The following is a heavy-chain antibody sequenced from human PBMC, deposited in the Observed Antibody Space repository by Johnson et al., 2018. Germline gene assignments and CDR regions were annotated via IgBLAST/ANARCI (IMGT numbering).Heavy chain of an antibody. Sequence: QVQLVESGGGLVSPGGSRRLSCAVSGFNFRDFHMSWSRQAPGKGPAWVSHIDTRGHTKHYADSVQGNLTISRDNADNSLALQLSSLKVEDPATYFGARTHYYPCRGTRHHYMDVWGKGTTV. CDR3: ARTHYYPCRGTRHHYMDV. V-gene: IGHV3-11*04. CDR1: GFNFRDFH. D-gene: IGHD3-10*01. CDR2: IDTRGHTK. J-gene: IGHJ6*03.